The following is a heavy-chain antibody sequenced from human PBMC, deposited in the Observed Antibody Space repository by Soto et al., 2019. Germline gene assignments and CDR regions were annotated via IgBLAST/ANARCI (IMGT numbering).Heavy chain of an antibody. J-gene: IGHJ4*02. CDR1: GFTVSTYG. D-gene: IGHD2-8*02. Sequence: QVQLVESGGGVVQPGRSLRLSCAVSGFTVSTYGMHWVRQAPGKGLEWVAVISRDGGTKYYADSVKGRFTISRDNSRNTSVLEMNSLRGDDMAVYYCTGEVASGYWGQGTLVTVSS. CDR2: ISRDGGTK. V-gene: IGHV3-30*03. CDR3: TGEVASGY.